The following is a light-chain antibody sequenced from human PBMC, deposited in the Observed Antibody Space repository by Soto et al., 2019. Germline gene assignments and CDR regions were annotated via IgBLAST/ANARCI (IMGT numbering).Light chain of an antibody. J-gene: IGLJ1*01. Sequence: GISDRFSGSKSSNTASLTISGLQAEDEADYYCSSFTTSDTYVFGSGTKVTVL. V-gene: IGLV2-18*02. CDR3: SSFTTSDTYV.